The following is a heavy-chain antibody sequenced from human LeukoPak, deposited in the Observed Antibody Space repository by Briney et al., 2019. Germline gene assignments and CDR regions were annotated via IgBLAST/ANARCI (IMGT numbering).Heavy chain of an antibody. D-gene: IGHD4-17*01. J-gene: IGHJ1*01. CDR1: GFTFDDYA. CDR2: ISWNSGSI. Sequence: GRSLRLSCAASGFTFDDYAMHWVRHAPGKGLEWVPGISWNSGSIGYADSVKGRFTISRDNAKNSLYLQMNSLRAEDTALYYCAKAEGMTTVTTSHFQHWGQGTLVTVSS. V-gene: IGHV3-9*01. CDR3: AKAEGMTTVTTSHFQH.